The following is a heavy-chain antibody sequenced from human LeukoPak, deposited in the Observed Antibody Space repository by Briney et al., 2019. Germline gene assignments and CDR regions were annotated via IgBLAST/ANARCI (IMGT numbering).Heavy chain of an antibody. V-gene: IGHV4-59*01. J-gene: IGHJ5*02. CDR3: ARGFGDWGLSWFDP. D-gene: IGHD3-10*01. CDR2: IYNSGST. Sequence: KPSETLSLTCTVSGGSISSYYWSWIRQPPGKGLEWIGYIYNSGSTNYNPSLKSRVTISIDTSKNQFSLKVSSVTAADTAVYYCARGFGDWGLSWFDPWGQGTLVTVSS. CDR1: GGSISSYY.